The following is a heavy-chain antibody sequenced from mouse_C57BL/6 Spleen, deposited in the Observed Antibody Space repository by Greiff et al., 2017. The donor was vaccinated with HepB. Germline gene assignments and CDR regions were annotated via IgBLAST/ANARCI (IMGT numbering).Heavy chain of an antibody. CDR2: IWSGGST. D-gene: IGHD4-1*01. CDR1: GFSLNSYG. Sequence: VKLMESGPGLVQPSQSLSITCTVSGFSLNSYGVHWVRQSPGKGLEWLGVIWSGGSTDYNAAFMSRLSITKDTSKIQVFFKMNRLQADDTAIYYCAKGLTWTKNFDYWGQGTTLTVSS. V-gene: IGHV2-5*01. CDR3: AKGLTWTKNFDY. J-gene: IGHJ2*01.